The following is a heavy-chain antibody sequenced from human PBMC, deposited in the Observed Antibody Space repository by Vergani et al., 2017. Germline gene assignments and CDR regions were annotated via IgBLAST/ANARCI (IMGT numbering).Heavy chain of an antibody. D-gene: IGHD6-13*01. CDR2: IYYSGST. Sequence: QVQLQESGPGLVKPSETLSLTCTVSGGSVSSGSYYWSWIRQPAGKGLEWIGYIYYSGSTNYNPSLKSRVTISVATSKNQFSRKLSSVTAADTAVYYCAREVGIAAAGRVYYYYYYMDVWGKGTTVTVSS. V-gene: IGHV4-61*10. CDR3: AREVGIAAAGRVYYYYYYMDV. CDR1: GGSVSSGSYY. J-gene: IGHJ6*03.